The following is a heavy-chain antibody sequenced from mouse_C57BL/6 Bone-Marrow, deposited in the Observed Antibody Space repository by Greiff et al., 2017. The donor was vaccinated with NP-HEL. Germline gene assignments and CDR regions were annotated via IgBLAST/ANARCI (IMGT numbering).Heavy chain of an antibody. Sequence: EVQLQESGTVLARPGASVKMSCKTSGYTFTSYWMHWVKQRPGQGLEWIGAIYPGNSDTSYNQKFKGKAKLTAVTSASTAYMELSSLTNEDSAVYYCTRDRLRSGYWYFDVWGTGTTVTVSS. D-gene: IGHD1-1*01. CDR2: IYPGNSDT. V-gene: IGHV1-5*01. CDR1: GYTFTSYW. J-gene: IGHJ1*03. CDR3: TRDRLRSGYWYFDV.